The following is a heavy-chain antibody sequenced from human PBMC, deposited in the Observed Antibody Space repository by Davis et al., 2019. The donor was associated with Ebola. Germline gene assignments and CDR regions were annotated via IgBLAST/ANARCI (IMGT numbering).Heavy chain of an antibody. J-gene: IGHJ5*02. CDR1: GYTFATYD. V-gene: IGHV1-8*01. CDR3: ARADYYDSSGYYYDWFDP. D-gene: IGHD3-22*01. CDR2: MNPNSGNT. Sequence: ASVKVSCKASGYTFATYDVFWVRQAVGQGLEWMGWMNPNSGNTGYAQKFQGRVTMTRNTSISTAYMELSSLRSEDTAVYYCARADYYDSSGYYYDWFDPWGQGTLVTVSS.